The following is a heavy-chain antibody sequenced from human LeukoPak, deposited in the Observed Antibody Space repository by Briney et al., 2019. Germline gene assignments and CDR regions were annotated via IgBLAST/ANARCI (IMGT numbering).Heavy chain of an antibody. CDR1: GYSFTSYW. J-gene: IGHJ4*02. D-gene: IGHD2-2*01. CDR3: ARQKYCSSTSCTFDY. V-gene: IGHV5-51*01. Sequence: GESLKISCKGSGYSFTSYWIGWVRQMPGKGLEWMGIIYPGDSDTRYSPSFQGQVTISADKSISTAYLQWSGLKASDTAMYYCARQKYCSSTSCTFDYWGQGTLVTVSS. CDR2: IYPGDSDT.